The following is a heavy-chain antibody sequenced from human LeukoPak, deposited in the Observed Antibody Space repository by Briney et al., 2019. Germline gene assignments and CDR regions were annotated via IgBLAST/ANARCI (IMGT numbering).Heavy chain of an antibody. V-gene: IGHV4-59*01. CDR3: ARDSAFSSWYYFDY. D-gene: IGHD6-13*01. J-gene: IGHJ4*02. Sequence: SETLSLTCTVSGGSISRYFWSWIRQPPGKGLEWVGYTYHSGSTNYNPSLESRVTISIDTSKNEFSLKLSSLTAADTAVYYCARDSAFSSWYYFDYWGQGTLVTVSS. CDR2: TYHSGST. CDR1: GGSISRYF.